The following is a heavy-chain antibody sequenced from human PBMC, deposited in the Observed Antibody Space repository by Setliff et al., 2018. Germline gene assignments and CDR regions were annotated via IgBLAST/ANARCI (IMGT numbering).Heavy chain of an antibody. D-gene: IGHD1-26*01. CDR1: GAPITSGGFY. J-gene: IGHJ4*02. CDR3: ARSPSSGAYWNPRPFYSDY. V-gene: IGHV4-61*09. Sequence: PSETLSLTCSVSGAPITSGGFYWTWIRQPAGKGLEWIGHISPSGSTTYNPSVNSRVTIALDTSKNHFSLKLDSVTAADTALYYCARSPSSGAYWNPRPFYSDYWARGTLVTVSS. CDR2: ISPSGST.